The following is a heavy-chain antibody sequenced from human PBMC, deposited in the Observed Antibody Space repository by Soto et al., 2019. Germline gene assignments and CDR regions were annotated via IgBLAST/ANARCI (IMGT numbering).Heavy chain of an antibody. J-gene: IGHJ3*02. CDR2: ISGSGGST. V-gene: IGHV3-23*01. CDR3: AKRYSSGWSGAYAFDI. Sequence: LRLSCAASGFTFSSYAMSWVRQAPGKGLEWVSAISGSGGSTYYADSVKGRFTISRDNSKNTLYLQMNSLRAEDTAVYYCAKRYSSGWSGAYAFDIWGQGTMVTVSS. D-gene: IGHD6-19*01. CDR1: GFTFSSYA.